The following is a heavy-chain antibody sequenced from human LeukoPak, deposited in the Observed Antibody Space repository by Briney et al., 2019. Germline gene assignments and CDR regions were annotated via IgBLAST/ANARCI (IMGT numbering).Heavy chain of an antibody. V-gene: IGHV3-74*01. CDR2: ISSDGTNT. CDR3: ARDPGHSNYINDY. CDR1: GFTFSNYW. Sequence: GGSLRLSCAASGFTFSNYWMHWVRQSPGKGLMWVSRISSDGTNTNYADSVKGRFTISRDNAENTLYLQMTSLRAEDTAVYYCARDPGHSNYINDYWGQGTLVTVSS. D-gene: IGHD4-11*01. J-gene: IGHJ4*02.